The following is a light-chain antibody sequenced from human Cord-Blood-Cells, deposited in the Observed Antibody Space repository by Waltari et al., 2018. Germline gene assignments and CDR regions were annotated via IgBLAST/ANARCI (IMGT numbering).Light chain of an antibody. Sequence: EIVMTQSPATLSVSPGERATLSCRASQSGSSNLAWSQQKPGQAPRPLIYGASTRATGIPARFSGSGSETEFTLTISSLQSEDFAVYYCQQYNNWPPITFGQGTRLEIK. V-gene: IGKV3-15*01. CDR1: QSGSSN. J-gene: IGKJ5*01. CDR3: QQYNNWPPIT. CDR2: GAS.